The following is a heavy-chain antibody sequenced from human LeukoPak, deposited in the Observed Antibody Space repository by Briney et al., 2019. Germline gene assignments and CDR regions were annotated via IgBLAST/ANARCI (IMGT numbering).Heavy chain of an antibody. D-gene: IGHD5-24*01. V-gene: IGHV4-59*08. Sequence: SETLSLTCNVSGDSLTSHFWSWIRQTPGKGLEWIGYVFHSGTTNYSPSLKSRVTISLDTSKKQFYLRLASVTAADTAVYYCARRMATVTDAFGTWGRGTMVSVSS. CDR1: GDSLTSHF. CDR3: ARRMATVTDAFGT. CDR2: VFHSGTT. J-gene: IGHJ3*02.